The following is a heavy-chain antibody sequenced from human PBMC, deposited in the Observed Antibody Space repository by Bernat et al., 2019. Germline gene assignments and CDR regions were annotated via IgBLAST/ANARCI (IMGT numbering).Heavy chain of an antibody. CDR2: ISSSSRTI. V-gene: IGHV3-48*01. D-gene: IGHD7-27*01. Sequence: EVQLVESGGGLVQPGGSLRLSCAASGFTFSSYDMNWVRQAPGKGLEWVSFISSSSRTIFYADSVKGRFTISRDNAKNSLFLQLNSLRAEDTAVYYCARAWGTYWGQGTLVTVSS. CDR1: GFTFSSYD. J-gene: IGHJ4*02. CDR3: ARAWGTY.